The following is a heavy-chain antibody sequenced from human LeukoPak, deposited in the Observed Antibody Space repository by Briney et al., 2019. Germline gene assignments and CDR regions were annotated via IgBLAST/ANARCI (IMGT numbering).Heavy chain of an antibody. CDR2: IKQDGSEK. CDR1: GFTFSSYW. D-gene: IGHD6-13*01. CDR3: ARVSSYSSSWYWEGLYYYYMDV. Sequence: GGSLRLSCAASGFTFSSYWMSWVRQAPGKGLEWVANIKQDGSEKYYVDSVKGRFTISRDNAKNSLYLQTNSLRAEDTAVYYCARVSSYSSSWYWEGLYYYYMDVWGKGTTVTISS. J-gene: IGHJ6*03. V-gene: IGHV3-7*04.